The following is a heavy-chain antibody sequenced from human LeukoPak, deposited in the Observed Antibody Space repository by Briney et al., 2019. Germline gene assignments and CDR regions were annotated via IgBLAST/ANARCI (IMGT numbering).Heavy chain of an antibody. CDR1: GYTFTSYY. CDR3: ARRTYYYDSSGYSLDAFDI. V-gene: IGHV1-46*01. CDR2: INPSGGST. J-gene: IGHJ3*02. D-gene: IGHD3-22*01. Sequence: ASVKVSCKASGYTFTSYYMHWVRQAPGQGLEWMGIINPSGGSTSYAQKFQGRVTMTRDTSTSTVYMELSSLRSEDTAVYCCARRTYYYDSSGYSLDAFDIWGQGTMVTVSS.